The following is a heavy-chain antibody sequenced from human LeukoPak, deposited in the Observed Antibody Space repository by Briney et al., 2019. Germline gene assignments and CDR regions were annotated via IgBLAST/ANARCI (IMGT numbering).Heavy chain of an antibody. V-gene: IGHV3-53*01. CDR1: GFTVSSNH. Sequence: GGSLRLSCAASGFTVSSNHMSWVRQAPGKGLEWVSVIYTGGSTYYADSVEGRFTISRDNSKNSLYLQMNSLRAEDTAVYYCARGGFGVTAAHYWGQGTLVTVSS. D-gene: IGHD3-10*01. J-gene: IGHJ4*02. CDR2: IYTGGST. CDR3: ARGGFGVTAAHY.